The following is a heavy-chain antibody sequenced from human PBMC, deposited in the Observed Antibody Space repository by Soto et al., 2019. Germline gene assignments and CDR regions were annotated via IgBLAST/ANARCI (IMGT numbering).Heavy chain of an antibody. J-gene: IGHJ6*02. CDR2: IIPIPGTA. V-gene: IGHV1-69*01. CDR1: GGTFSSYA. Sequence: QVQLVQSGAEVKKPGSSVKVSCKASGGTFSSYAISWVRQAPGQRLEWMGGIIPIPGTANYAHKFQGRVTITADESTSTAYMELSSLRAEDTAVYYCARSQGSSTSLEIYYYYYSGMDVWGQGTTVTVSS. CDR3: ARSQGSSTSLEIYYYYYSGMDV. D-gene: IGHD2-2*01.